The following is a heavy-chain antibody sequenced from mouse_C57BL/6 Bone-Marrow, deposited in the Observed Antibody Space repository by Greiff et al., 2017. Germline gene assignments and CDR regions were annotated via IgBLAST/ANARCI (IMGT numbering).Heavy chain of an antibody. CDR2: ISDGGSYT. D-gene: IGHD1-1*01. CDR1: GFTFSSYA. J-gene: IGHJ2*01. V-gene: IGHV5-4*01. CDR3: ARDRYYGLDY. Sequence: EVMLVESGGGLVKPGGSLKLSCAASGFTFSSYAMSWVRQTPEKRLEWVATISDGGSYTYYPDNVKGRFTISRDNAKNNLYLQMSHLKSEDTAMYYCARDRYYGLDYWGQGTTLTVSS.